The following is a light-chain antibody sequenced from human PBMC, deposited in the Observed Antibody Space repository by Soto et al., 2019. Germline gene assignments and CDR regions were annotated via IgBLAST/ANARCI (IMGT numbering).Light chain of an antibody. CDR2: AAS. CDR3: HQYGTSPAT. V-gene: IGKV3-20*01. CDR1: QSVRSTS. J-gene: IGKJ1*01. Sequence: EIVLTQSPGTLSLSPGERATLSCRASQSVRSTSLVWYQQKPGQAPRLFIYAASSRATGIPDRFSGSGSGTDFTLTISRLEAEDFAVYYCHQYGTSPATFGQGTKVEIK.